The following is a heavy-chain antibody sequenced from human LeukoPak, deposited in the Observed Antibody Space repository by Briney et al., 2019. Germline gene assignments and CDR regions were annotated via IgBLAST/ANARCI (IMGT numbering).Heavy chain of an antibody. CDR1: GGSISRSSYY. J-gene: IGHJ4*02. CDR2: IYYSGST. Sequence: PSETLSLTCTVSGGSISRSSYYWGWIRQSPGKGLEWIGSIYYSGSTYYDPSLKSRITISVDTSKNQFSLKLSAVTAADTAVYYCARQPTGTKVVNQPIDYWGQGTLVTVSS. CDR3: ARQPTGTKVVNQPIDY. D-gene: IGHD4-23*01. V-gene: IGHV4-39*01.